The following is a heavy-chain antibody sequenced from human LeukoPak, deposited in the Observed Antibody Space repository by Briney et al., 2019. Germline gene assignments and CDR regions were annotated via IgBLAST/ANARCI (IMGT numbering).Heavy chain of an antibody. Sequence: GGSLRLSCAVPGLTFSSYSMNWVRQAPGKGLEWLSYISSSGSTMYYADSVKGRFTISRDNAKNSLYLQMNSLRVDDTAMYYCTRGYDISDYWGQGTVVTVSS. CDR1: GLTFSSYS. J-gene: IGHJ4*02. CDR3: TRGYDISDY. CDR2: ISSSGSTM. D-gene: IGHD3-9*01. V-gene: IGHV3-48*04.